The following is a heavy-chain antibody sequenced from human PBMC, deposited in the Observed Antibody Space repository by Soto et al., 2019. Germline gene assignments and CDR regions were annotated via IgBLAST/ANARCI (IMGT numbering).Heavy chain of an antibody. Sequence: PSENLCLTWSVSGGIVTSCENYLSWVRQAPGKGLEWIGYVYDSGITYYTPALRSRVTVSLDRPNNEVSLKLSSVTAADTAVYFCVRNLAHRYRGNVRGHGSMVTVSS. CDR2: VYDSGIT. CDR1: GGIVTSCENY. J-gene: IGHJ3*01. V-gene: IGHV4-30-4*01. CDR3: VRNLAHRYRGNV. D-gene: IGHD3-16*02.